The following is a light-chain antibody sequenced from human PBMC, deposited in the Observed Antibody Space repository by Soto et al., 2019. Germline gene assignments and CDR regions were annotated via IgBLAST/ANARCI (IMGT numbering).Light chain of an antibody. V-gene: IGLV2-14*01. J-gene: IGLJ1*01. CDR2: DVS. CDR3: SSYTSSSTRV. CDR1: SSDVGGYNY. Sequence: QPVLTQPASVSGSPGQWITISCTGSSSDVGGYNYVSWYQQHPGKAPKLMIYDVSNRPSGVSNRFSGSKSGNTASLTISGLQADDEADYYCSSYTSSSTRVFGTGTKLTVL.